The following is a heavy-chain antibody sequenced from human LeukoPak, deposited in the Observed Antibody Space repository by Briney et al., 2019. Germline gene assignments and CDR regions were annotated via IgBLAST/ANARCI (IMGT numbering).Heavy chain of an antibody. Sequence: PGGSLRPSCAASGFTVSSNYMSWVRQAPGKGLEWVALIQPDGNDKYYADSVKGRFTISRDNSKNTLSLQMNSLRAEDTAVYYCARALAAAGIWLSPYYYYGMDVWGQGTTVTVSS. V-gene: IGHV3-30*03. D-gene: IGHD6-13*01. CDR3: ARALAAAGIWLSPYYYYGMDV. J-gene: IGHJ6*02. CDR1: GFTVSSNY. CDR2: IQPDGNDK.